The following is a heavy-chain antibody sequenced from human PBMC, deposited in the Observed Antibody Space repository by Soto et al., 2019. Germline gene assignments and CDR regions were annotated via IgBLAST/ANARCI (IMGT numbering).Heavy chain of an antibody. Sequence: GGSLRLSCAASGFTFSSYGMHWVRQAPGKGLEWVAVISYDGSNKYYADSVKGRFTISRDNSKNTLYLQMNSLRAEDTAVYYCAKDPRRYGDYFDYWGQGTLVTVSS. CDR2: ISYDGSNK. V-gene: IGHV3-30*18. D-gene: IGHD4-17*01. CDR3: AKDPRRYGDYFDY. CDR1: GFTFSSYG. J-gene: IGHJ4*02.